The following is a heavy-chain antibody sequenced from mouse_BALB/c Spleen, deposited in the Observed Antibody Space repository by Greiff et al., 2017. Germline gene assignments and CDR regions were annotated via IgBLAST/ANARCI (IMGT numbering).Heavy chain of an antibody. V-gene: IGHV3-8*02. CDR2: ISYSGST. CDR3: ASPYGNYERGAMDY. CDR1: GDSITSGY. Sequence: EVQLQQSGPSLVKPSQTLSLTCSVTGDSITSGYWNWIRKFPGNKLEYMGYISYSGSTYYNPSLKSRISITRDTSKNQYYLQLNSVTTEDTATYYCASPYGNYERGAMDYWGQGTSVTVSS. J-gene: IGHJ4*01. D-gene: IGHD2-1*01.